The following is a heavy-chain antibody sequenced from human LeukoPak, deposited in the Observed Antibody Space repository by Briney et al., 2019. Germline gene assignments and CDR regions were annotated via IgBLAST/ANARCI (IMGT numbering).Heavy chain of an antibody. CDR3: ARLQEGLFLDY. CDR1: GYTFTSYT. J-gene: IGHJ4*02. CDR2: INTNTGNP. Sequence: GASVKVSCKASGYTFTSYTINWVRQAPGQGLEWMGWINTNTGNPTYAQGFTGRFVFSLDTSVSTAYLQISSLKAEDTAVYYCARLQEGLFLDYWGQGTLVTVSS. V-gene: IGHV7-4-1*02.